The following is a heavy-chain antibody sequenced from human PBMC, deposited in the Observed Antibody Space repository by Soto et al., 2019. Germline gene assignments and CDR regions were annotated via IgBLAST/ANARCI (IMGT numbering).Heavy chain of an antibody. Sequence: QVQLVQSGAEVKKPGSSVKVSCKASGGTFSSYAISWVRQAPGQGLEWMGGIIPIFGTANYAQKFQGRVTITADKSTSTGYMEPSSLRSEDTAEYYRARGHQLTLHFDYWGQGTLVTASS. CDR2: IIPIFGTA. J-gene: IGHJ4*02. V-gene: IGHV1-69*06. CDR3: ARGHQLTLHFDY. CDR1: GGTFSSYA. D-gene: IGHD6-13*01.